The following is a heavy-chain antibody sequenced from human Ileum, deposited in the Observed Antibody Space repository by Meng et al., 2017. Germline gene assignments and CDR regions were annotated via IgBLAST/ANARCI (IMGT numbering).Heavy chain of an antibody. V-gene: IGHV4-4*02. CDR3: ARHGGYSQDF. CDR1: SGSISSNIY. D-gene: IGHD4-23*01. J-gene: IGHJ4*02. CDR2: ISHSGSA. Sequence: QGPLQGAGPGLGWPSGALSFTGAVVSGSISSNIYWSWVRQPPGKGLEWIGQISHSGSAYYNPSLKSRVTMSVDKSKSQFSLMLTSVTAADTAIYYCARHGGYSQDFWGQGTLVTVSS.